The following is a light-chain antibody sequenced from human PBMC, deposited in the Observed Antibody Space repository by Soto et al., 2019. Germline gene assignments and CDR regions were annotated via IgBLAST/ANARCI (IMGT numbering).Light chain of an antibody. CDR2: GNS. CDR3: QSYDSSLSALYV. Sequence: QSALTQPPSVSGAPGQRVTISCTGSSSNIGAGYDVHWYQQLPGTAPKLLIYGNSNRPSGVPDRFSGSKSGTSASLAITGLQAEDDADYYCQSYDSSLSALYVFGTGTEVTVL. V-gene: IGLV1-40*01. J-gene: IGLJ1*01. CDR1: SSNIGAGYD.